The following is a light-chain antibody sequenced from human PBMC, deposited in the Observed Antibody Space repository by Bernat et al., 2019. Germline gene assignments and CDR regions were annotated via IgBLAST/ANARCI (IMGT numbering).Light chain of an antibody. CDR1: RSNIGAGHD. V-gene: IGLV1-40*01. Sequence: QSVLTQPPAVSGAPGQRVTISCTGSRSNIGAGHDVHWYQQLPGTAPKLLIYGSSNRPSGVPRRFSGSKSGTSASLAITGLQAEDEADYYCQSYDSSLSGSVFGGGTKVTVL. J-gene: IGLJ2*01. CDR2: GSS. CDR3: QSYDSSLSGSV.